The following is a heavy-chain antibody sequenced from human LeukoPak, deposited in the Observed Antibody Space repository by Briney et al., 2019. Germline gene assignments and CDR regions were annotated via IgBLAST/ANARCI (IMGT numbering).Heavy chain of an antibody. CDR2: IYYSGST. Sequence: SETLSLTCTVSGVSISSYYWSWNRQPPGKGLEWIGYIYYSGSTNYNPSLKSRVTISVDTSKNQFSLKLSSVTAADTAVYYCARGALAAASFDYWGQGTLVTVSS. CDR1: GVSISSYY. V-gene: IGHV4-59*01. J-gene: IGHJ4*02. D-gene: IGHD6-13*01. CDR3: ARGALAAASFDY.